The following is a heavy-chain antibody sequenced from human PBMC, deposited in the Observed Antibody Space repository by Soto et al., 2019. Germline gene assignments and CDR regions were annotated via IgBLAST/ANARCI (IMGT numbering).Heavy chain of an antibody. Sequence: QVPLQESGPGLVKPSGTLSLSCAVSGGSVSNNNWWSWVRQSPGNGVAWIGEIHDSGGTSYNPSLSSRATVSVDKSKNELSLRLNYVTAADTAVYYCTKNSAYALDYCGLGILVTVSS. CDR2: IHDSGGT. CDR3: TKNSAYALDY. CDR1: GGSVSNNNW. D-gene: IGHD5-12*01. J-gene: IGHJ4*02. V-gene: IGHV4-4*02.